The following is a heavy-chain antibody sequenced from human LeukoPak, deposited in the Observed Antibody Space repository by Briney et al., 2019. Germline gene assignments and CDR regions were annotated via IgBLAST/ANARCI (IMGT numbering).Heavy chain of an antibody. D-gene: IGHD3-22*01. CDR2: IYYSGST. Sequence: SETLSLTCSVSGGSISSYYWSWIRQPPGKGLEWIGYIYYSGSTNYNPSLKSRVTISVDTSKNQFSLKLSSVTAADTAVYYCARRTLTYYYDSSGYGRDAFDIWGQGTMVTVSS. CDR3: ARRTLTYYYDSSGYGRDAFDI. V-gene: IGHV4-59*08. J-gene: IGHJ3*02. CDR1: GGSISSYY.